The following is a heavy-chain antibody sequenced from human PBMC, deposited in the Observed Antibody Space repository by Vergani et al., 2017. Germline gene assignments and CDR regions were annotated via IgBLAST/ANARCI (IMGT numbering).Heavy chain of an antibody. CDR1: GFSVSNSG. J-gene: IGHJ4*02. CDR2: IQYDGSDI. D-gene: IGHD3-10*01. CDR3: ANEGSANRIRGWLDH. V-gene: IGHV3-30*02. Sequence: QVQLVESGGGLVQPGGSLRLSCVASGFSVSNSGMHWVRQTPGKGLEWVAFIQYDGSDIFYADFVEGRFTISRDNSKNSLYLQMRSLRFDDTAVYYCANEGSANRIRGWLDHWGQGALVTVSS.